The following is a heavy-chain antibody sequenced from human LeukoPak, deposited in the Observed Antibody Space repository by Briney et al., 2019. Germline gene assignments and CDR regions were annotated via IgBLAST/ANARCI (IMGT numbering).Heavy chain of an antibody. D-gene: IGHD3-3*01. CDR1: GFTFSSYS. V-gene: IGHV3-21*01. CDR3: ARDLFAYNDFPRRPDAFDI. J-gene: IGHJ3*02. CDR2: ISSSSSYI. Sequence: GGSLRLSCAASGFTFSSYSMNWVRQAPGKGLEWVSSISSSSSYIYYADSVKGRFTISRDNAKNSLYLQMNSLRAEDTAVYYCARDLFAYNDFPRRPDAFDIWGQGTMFTVSS.